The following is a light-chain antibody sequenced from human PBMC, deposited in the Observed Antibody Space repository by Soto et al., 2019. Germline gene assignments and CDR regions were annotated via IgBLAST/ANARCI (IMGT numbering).Light chain of an antibody. Sequence: DVVMTQTPLSLPVTLGQPSSISCRSSQSLVHSDGNTYLNWFQQRPGQSXRXXIYKVSNRDSGVPDRFSGSGSGTDCTLKISRVEAEDGGVYYCVQTIHWPWTFGQGTKVDI. CDR1: QSLVHSDGNTY. V-gene: IGKV2-30*02. J-gene: IGKJ1*01. CDR3: VQTIHWPWT. CDR2: KVS.